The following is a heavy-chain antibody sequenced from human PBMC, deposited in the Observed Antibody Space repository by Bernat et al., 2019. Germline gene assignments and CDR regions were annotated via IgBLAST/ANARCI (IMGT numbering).Heavy chain of an antibody. CDR2: ISSSSYI. D-gene: IGHD6-19*01. Sequence: EVQLVESGGGLVKPGGSLRLSCAASGFTFSSYSMNWVRQAPGKGLEWVSSISSSSYIYYADSVKGRFTISRDNAKNSLYLQMNSLRAEDTAVYYCARTGLQWLVSHPFDYWGQGTLVTVSS. V-gene: IGHV3-21*01. CDR3: ARTGLQWLVSHPFDY. CDR1: GFTFSSYS. J-gene: IGHJ4*02.